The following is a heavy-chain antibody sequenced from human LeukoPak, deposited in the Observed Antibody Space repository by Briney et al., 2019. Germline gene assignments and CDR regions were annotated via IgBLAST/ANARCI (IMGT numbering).Heavy chain of an antibody. V-gene: IGHV3-21*01. CDR2: ISSSSSYI. CDR1: GFTFSNYS. CDR3: AREDELTSVDS. J-gene: IGHJ5*01. Sequence: GGSLRLSCAASGFTFSNYSMNWVRQAPGKGLEWVSSISSSSSYIYYADSVKGRFTISRDNAKNSLYLQMNSLRAEDTAVYYCAREDELTSVDSWGQGTLVSVSS. D-gene: IGHD1-14*01.